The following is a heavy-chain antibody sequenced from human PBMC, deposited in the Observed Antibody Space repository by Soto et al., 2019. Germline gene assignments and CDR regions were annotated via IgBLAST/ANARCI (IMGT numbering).Heavy chain of an antibody. Sequence: EVQLLESGGGLVQPGGSLRLSCAASGFTFSSYDMGWVRRAPGKGLEWVSTISGGGATTYYADSVKGRFTISRDNSKNTLYLQMNSLRAEDTALYYCAKAVVVVVTPFDYWGQGTLVTVSS. D-gene: IGHD2-21*02. V-gene: IGHV3-23*01. J-gene: IGHJ4*02. CDR1: GFTFSSYD. CDR3: AKAVVVVVTPFDY. CDR2: ISGGGATT.